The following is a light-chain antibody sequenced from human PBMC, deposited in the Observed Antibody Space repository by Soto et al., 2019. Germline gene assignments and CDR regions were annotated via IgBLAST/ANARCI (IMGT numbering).Light chain of an antibody. CDR2: AAS. V-gene: IGKV1-27*01. CDR3: QEYDSAPLT. J-gene: IGKJ4*01. Sequence: DIQMTQSPSSLSASVGDRVTITCRASQDISNYLAWYQQKPGKVPKLLISAASTLQSGVPSRFSVSGSGADFTHSISSLQPEDVATYYCQEYDSAPLTLGGRTKVEIK. CDR1: QDISNY.